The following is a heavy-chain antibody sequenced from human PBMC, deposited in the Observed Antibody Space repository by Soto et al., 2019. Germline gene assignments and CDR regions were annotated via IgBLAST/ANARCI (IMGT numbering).Heavy chain of an antibody. CDR2: IHHSGGT. V-gene: IGHV4-4*02. J-gene: IGHJ4*02. D-gene: IGHD5-12*01. CDR3: TKNSAYALDY. Sequence: QVQLQESGPGLVKPSGTLSLSCAVSGGSVSNNNWWSWVRQSPRNGLEWIGEIHHSGGTSYNPSLESRATLSVDKSKNELSLRLNYVTAADTAVYYCTKNSAYALDYWGLGILVTVSS. CDR1: GGSVSNNNW.